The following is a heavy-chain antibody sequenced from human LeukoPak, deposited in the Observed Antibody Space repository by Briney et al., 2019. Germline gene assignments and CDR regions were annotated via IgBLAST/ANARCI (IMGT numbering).Heavy chain of an antibody. CDR1: GFTFSSYG. J-gene: IGHJ4*02. V-gene: IGHV3-74*01. Sequence: GGSLRLSCVASGFTFSSYGMNWVRQAPGKGLVWVSRIASDGSSTTYADSVKGRFSISRDNAKNTLYLQMNSVRVEDTAVYYCARGRPHGNDYWGQGTLVTVSS. CDR2: IASDGSST. CDR3: ARGRPHGNDY. D-gene: IGHD4-23*01.